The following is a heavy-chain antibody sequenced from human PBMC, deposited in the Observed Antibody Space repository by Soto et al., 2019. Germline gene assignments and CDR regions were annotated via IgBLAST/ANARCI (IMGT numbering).Heavy chain of an antibody. CDR2: FFYSGST. CDR3: ARGGWKLFDY. J-gene: IGHJ4*02. Sequence: SSETPSPPCTVSGCSLSSYYWSWIRQPPGKGLEWIGYFFYSGSTNYNPSLKSRVTISVDTSKNQFSLKLNSVTAADTAMYYCARGGWKLFDYWGQGTLVTVSS. D-gene: IGHD6-19*01. V-gene: IGHV4-59*01. CDR1: GCSLSSYY.